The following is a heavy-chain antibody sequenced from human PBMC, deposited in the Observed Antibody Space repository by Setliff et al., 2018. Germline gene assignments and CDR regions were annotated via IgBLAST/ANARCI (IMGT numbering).Heavy chain of an antibody. CDR2: IIPISGSP. Sequence: SVKVSCKASGYTFTSYGISWVRQAPGQGLEWMGWIIPISGSPNYAQKFQGRVTITTDESTSTAYMELSSLRSEDTAVYYRATIYDSSGHFYPDYWGQGTLVTAPQ. CDR1: GYTFTSYG. J-gene: IGHJ4*02. CDR3: ATIYDSSGHFYPDY. V-gene: IGHV1-69*05. D-gene: IGHD3-22*01.